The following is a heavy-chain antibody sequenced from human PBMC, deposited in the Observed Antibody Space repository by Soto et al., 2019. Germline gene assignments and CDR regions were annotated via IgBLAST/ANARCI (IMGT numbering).Heavy chain of an antibody. CDR1: GGSISSGGYY. CDR3: ARARTTVVTPRGPLSRGSHFDY. CDR2: IYYSGST. D-gene: IGHD4-17*01. J-gene: IGHJ4*02. Sequence: SETLSLTCTVSGGSISSGGYYWSWIRQHPGKGLEWIGYIYYSGSTYYNPSLKSRVTKTVDTSKNQFSLKLSSVTAADTAVYYCARARTTVVTPRGPLSRGSHFDYWGQGTLVTVSS. V-gene: IGHV4-31*03.